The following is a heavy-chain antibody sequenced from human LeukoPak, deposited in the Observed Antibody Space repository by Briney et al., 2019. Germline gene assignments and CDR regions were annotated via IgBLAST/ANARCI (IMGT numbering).Heavy chain of an antibody. D-gene: IGHD6-19*01. CDR3: ARPSPYSSGGYFDY. CDR2: IYYSGST. Sequence: SETLSLTCTVSGGSISSSSYYWGWIRQPPGKGLEWIGSIYYSGSTYYNPSLKSRVTISVDTSKNQFSLKLSSVTAADTAVYYRARPSPYSSGGYFDYWGQGTLVTVSS. J-gene: IGHJ4*02. CDR1: GGSISSSSYY. V-gene: IGHV4-39*01.